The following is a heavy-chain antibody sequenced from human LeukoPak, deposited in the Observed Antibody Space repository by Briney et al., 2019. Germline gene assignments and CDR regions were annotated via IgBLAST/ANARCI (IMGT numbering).Heavy chain of an antibody. D-gene: IGHD2-2*01. CDR2: ISSSGSTI. V-gene: IGHV3-11*01. CDR3: AGLVGDIVVVPAAMLDY. Sequence: AGGSLRLSCAASGFTFSDYYMSWIRQAPGKGLEWVSYISSSGSTIYYADSVKGRFTISRDNAKNSLYLQMNSLRAEDTAVYYCAGLVGDIVVVPAAMLDYWGQGTLVTVSS. J-gene: IGHJ4*02. CDR1: GFTFSDYY.